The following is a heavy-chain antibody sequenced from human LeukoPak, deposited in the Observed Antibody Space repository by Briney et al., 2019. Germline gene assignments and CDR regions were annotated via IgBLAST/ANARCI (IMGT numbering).Heavy chain of an antibody. CDR3: ARGRYYYDSSGYFY. J-gene: IGHJ4*02. Sequence: SETLSLTCTVSGGSFSGYYWSWIRQPPGKGLEWIGEINHSGSTNYNPSLKSRVTISVDTSKNQFSLKLSSVTAADTAVYYCARGRYYYDSSGYFYWGQGTLVTVSS. CDR1: GGSFSGYY. V-gene: IGHV4-34*01. D-gene: IGHD3-22*01. CDR2: INHSGST.